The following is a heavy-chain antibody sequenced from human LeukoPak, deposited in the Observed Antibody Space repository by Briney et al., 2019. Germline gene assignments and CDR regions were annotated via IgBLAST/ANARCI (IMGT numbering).Heavy chain of an antibody. CDR2: INHSGST. CDR1: GGSFSGYY. Sequence: SETLSLTCAVSGGSFSGYYWSCIRQPPGKGLEWIGEINHSGSTNYNPSLTSRVTISVDSSKNMFCLKLSSVTAADTAVYYCARRVTDTYYYYYYIEVWGKGTTVTVSS. D-gene: IGHD2-21*02. CDR3: ARRVTDTYYYYYYIEV. J-gene: IGHJ6*03. V-gene: IGHV4-34*01.